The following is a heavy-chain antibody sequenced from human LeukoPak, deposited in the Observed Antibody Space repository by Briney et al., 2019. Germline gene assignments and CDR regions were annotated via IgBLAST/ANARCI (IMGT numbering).Heavy chain of an antibody. Sequence: SETLSLTCTVSGGSTDSNFWSWSRQPQGNGLDRVGYIFYSGSTNYNPSLKSRVTMSIDTSKNQFSLRLSSVTAADTAVYYCARDLSDDGFDVWGQGTMVTVSS. CDR3: ARDLSDDGFDV. J-gene: IGHJ3*01. CDR1: GGSTDSNF. CDR2: IFYSGST. V-gene: IGHV4-59*01.